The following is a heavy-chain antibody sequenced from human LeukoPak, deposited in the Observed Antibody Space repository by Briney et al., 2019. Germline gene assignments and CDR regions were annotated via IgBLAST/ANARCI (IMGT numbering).Heavy chain of an antibody. Sequence: ASVKVSCKASGGTFTGYYMHLVRQAPGQGLEWMGRINPNSSGTNYAQKFQGRVTMTRDTSISTAYMELSRLRSDDTAVYYCARGDSSGYLNYFDYWGQGTLVTVSS. CDR2: INPNSSGT. V-gene: IGHV1-2*06. J-gene: IGHJ4*02. D-gene: IGHD3-22*01. CDR1: GGTFTGYY. CDR3: ARGDSSGYLNYFDY.